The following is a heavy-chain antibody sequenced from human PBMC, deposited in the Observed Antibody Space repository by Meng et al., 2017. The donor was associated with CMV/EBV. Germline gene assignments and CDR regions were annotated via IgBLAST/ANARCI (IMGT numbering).Heavy chain of an antibody. D-gene: IGHD3-3*01. CDR3: AKDLGGITIFGVVTPNHDAFDI. Sequence: GGSLRLSCAASGFTFSSYAMSWVRQAPGKGLEWVSAISGSGGSTYYADSVKGQFTISRDNSKNTLYLQMNSLRAEDTAVYYCAKDLGGITIFGVVTPNHDAFDIWGQGTMVTVSS. CDR2: ISGSGGST. CDR1: GFTFSSYA. J-gene: IGHJ3*02. V-gene: IGHV3-23*01.